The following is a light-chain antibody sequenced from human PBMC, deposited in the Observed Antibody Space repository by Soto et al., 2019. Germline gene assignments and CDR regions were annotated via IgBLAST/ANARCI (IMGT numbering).Light chain of an antibody. J-gene: IGKJ3*01. Sequence: DIQMTQSPSSLSASVGDTVAITCRASQGISNYLAWYQQKPGKVPKLLIYAASTLQSGVPSRFSGSGSGTDFILTISSLQPEDVATYYCQKYNCAPFTFGPGTKVDIK. CDR2: AAS. CDR1: QGISNY. CDR3: QKYNCAPFT. V-gene: IGKV1-27*01.